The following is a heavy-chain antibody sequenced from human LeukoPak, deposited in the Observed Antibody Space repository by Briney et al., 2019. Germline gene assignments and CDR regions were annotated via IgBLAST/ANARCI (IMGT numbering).Heavy chain of an antibody. J-gene: IGHJ5*02. CDR3: ARPFYDYAWGSYRFDP. Sequence: SETLSLTCSVSGGSISSSSYYWGWIRQPPGKGLEWIGNIYYSGSTYYNPSLKSRVTMSVDTSKNHFSLRLSSVTAADTAVYYCARPFYDYAWGSYRFDPWGQGTLVTDSS. CDR1: GGSISSSSYY. D-gene: IGHD3-16*01. V-gene: IGHV4-39*02. CDR2: IYYSGST.